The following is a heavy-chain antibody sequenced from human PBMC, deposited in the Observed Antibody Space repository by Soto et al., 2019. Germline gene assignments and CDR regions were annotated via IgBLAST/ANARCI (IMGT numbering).Heavy chain of an antibody. J-gene: IGHJ4*02. V-gene: IGHV1-18*01. CDR2: ISAYNGNT. CDR3: ARDLGTTVTTWFDD. Sequence: ASVKVSCKASGYTFTSYGISWVRQAPGQGLEWMGWISAYNGNTNYAQKLQGRVTMTTDTSTSTAYMELRSLRSDDTAVYYCARDLGTTVTTWFDDWGQGTLVTVSS. D-gene: IGHD4-4*01. CDR1: GYTFTSYG.